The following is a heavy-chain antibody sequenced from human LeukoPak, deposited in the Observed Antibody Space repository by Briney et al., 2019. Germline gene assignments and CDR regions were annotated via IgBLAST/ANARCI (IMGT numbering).Heavy chain of an antibody. Sequence: GGSLRLSCAASGFTLSSRGMHWVRQAPGKGLEWVAGMWYDGSKEDYADSVKGRFTISRDMSKNTLNLQMNSLRVEDTAMFYCARHLSFGSLDFRGQGTLVTVSS. CDR3: ARHLSFGSLDF. J-gene: IGHJ4*02. V-gene: IGHV3-33*01. CDR1: GFTLSSRG. D-gene: IGHD1-26*01. CDR2: MWYDGSKE.